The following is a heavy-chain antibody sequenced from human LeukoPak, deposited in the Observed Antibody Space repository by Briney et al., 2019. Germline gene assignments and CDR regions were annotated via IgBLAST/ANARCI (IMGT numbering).Heavy chain of an antibody. D-gene: IGHD3-10*01. CDR3: ARDSRWFGELPDY. V-gene: IGHV3-21*04. J-gene: IGHJ4*02. Sequence: WGSLILSCAASGFTFSSYSMNWVRQAPGKGLEWVSSISSSSSYIYYADSVKGRFTISRDNAKNSLYLQMNSLRAEDTALYYCARDSRWFGELPDYWGQGTLVTVSS. CDR2: ISSSSSYI. CDR1: GFTFSSYS.